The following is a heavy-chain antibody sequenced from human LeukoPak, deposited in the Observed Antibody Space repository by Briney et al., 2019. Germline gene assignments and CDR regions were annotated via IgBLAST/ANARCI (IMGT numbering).Heavy chain of an antibody. Sequence: GASVKVSCKASGYTFTSYGISWVRQAPGQGLEWMGWVSAYNGNTNYAQKLQGRVTMTTDTSTSTAYMELRSLRSDDTAVYYCARDSLLVLRYFDWLSQGTNWFGPWGQGTLVTVSS. V-gene: IGHV1-18*01. CDR3: ARDSLLVLRYFDWLSQGTNWFGP. J-gene: IGHJ5*02. CDR1: GYTFTSYG. CDR2: VSAYNGNT. D-gene: IGHD3-9*01.